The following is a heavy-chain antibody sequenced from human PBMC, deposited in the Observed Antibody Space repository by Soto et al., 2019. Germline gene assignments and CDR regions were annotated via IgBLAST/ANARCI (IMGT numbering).Heavy chain of an antibody. V-gene: IGHV1-18*01. D-gene: IGHD2-8*01. CDR2: ISAYNGNT. Sequence: GASVKVSCKASGYTFTSYGISWVRQAPGQGLEWMGWISAYNGNTNYAQKLQGRVTMTTDTSTSTAYMELRSLRSDDTAVYYCARVRVTVDIVLMVYATDGWIDPWGQGTLVTVSS. CDR3: ARVRVTVDIVLMVYATDGWIDP. J-gene: IGHJ5*02. CDR1: GYTFTSYG.